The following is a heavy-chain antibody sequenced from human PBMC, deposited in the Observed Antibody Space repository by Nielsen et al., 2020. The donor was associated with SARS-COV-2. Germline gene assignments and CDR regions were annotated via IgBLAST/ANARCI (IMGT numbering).Heavy chain of an antibody. CDR3: ARDDTVTMYYYSYYAMDV. CDR2: INTSDGST. Sequence: ASVKVSCKASGYTFTNYYMHWVRQAPGQGLEWMGIINTSDGSTTYAQKFQGRVTMTRDTSTRTVYMELRSLRSEDTAVYYCARDDTVTMYYYSYYAMDVWDQGTTVTVSS. CDR1: GYTFTNYY. D-gene: IGHD4-17*01. J-gene: IGHJ6*02. V-gene: IGHV1-46*01.